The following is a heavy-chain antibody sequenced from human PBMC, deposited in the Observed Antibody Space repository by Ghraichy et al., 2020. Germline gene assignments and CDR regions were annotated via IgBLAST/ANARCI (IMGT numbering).Heavy chain of an antibody. V-gene: IGHV3-74*01. D-gene: IGHD3-22*01. Sequence: GGSLRLSCAVSGFTFSRYWMHWVRQSPGKGLVWVARINRDASKTNYADSVRGRFSISRDNAESTLYLQMNSLRVEDTAVYYCASDAPCNVGSSGRSGWFESWGQGTLVTVSS. CDR2: INRDASKT. CDR3: ASDAPCNVGSSGRSGWFES. J-gene: IGHJ5*01. CDR1: GFTFSRYW.